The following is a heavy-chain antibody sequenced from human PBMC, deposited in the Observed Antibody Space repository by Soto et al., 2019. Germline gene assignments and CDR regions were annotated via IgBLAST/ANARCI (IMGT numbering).Heavy chain of an antibody. Sequence: GGSLRLSCAASGFTFSSYWMSWVRQAPGKGLEWVANIKQDGSEKYYVDSVKGRFTISRDNAKSSLYLQMNSLTTEDTAVYYCTAQFYFDASGYSFGLWGQGTLVTVSS. CDR1: GFTFSSYW. CDR2: IKQDGSEK. D-gene: IGHD3-22*01. CDR3: TAQFYFDASGYSFGL. V-gene: IGHV3-7*03. J-gene: IGHJ4*02.